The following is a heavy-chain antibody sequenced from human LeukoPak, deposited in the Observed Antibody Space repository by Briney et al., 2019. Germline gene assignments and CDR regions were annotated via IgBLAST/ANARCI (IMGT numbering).Heavy chain of an antibody. V-gene: IGHV4-34*01. D-gene: IGHD5-18*01. J-gene: IGHJ6*03. Sequence: PSETLSLTCAVYGGSFSGYYWSWIRQPPGKGLEWIGEINHSGGTNYNPSLKSRVTISVDTSKNQFSLKLSSVTAADTAVYYCARETSVRGYSYGYYYMDVWGKGTTVTVSS. CDR2: INHSGGT. CDR3: ARETSVRGYSYGYYYMDV. CDR1: GGSFSGYY.